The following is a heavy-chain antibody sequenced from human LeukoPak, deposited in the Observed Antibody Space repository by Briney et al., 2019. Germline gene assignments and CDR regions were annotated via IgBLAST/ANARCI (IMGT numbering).Heavy chain of an antibody. CDR2: ISYDGSNK. D-gene: IGHD4-17*01. CDR3: AKARDGDYDY. CDR1: GFTFSSYG. V-gene: IGHV3-30*18. J-gene: IGHJ4*02. Sequence: PGGSLRLSCAASGFTFSSYGMHWVRQAPGKGLEWVAVISYDGSNKYYADSVKGRFTISRDNSKNTLYLQKNSLRAEDTAVYYCAKARDGDYDYWGQGTLVTVSS.